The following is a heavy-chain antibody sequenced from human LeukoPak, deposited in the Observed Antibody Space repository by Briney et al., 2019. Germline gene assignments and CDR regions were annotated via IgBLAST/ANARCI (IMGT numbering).Heavy chain of an antibody. CDR2: ISGSGGST. J-gene: IGHJ4*02. CDR3: AKVPGSGWYSNPFDY. CDR1: GFTFSSYA. Sequence: QTGGSLRLSCAASGFTFSSYAMSWVRQAPGKGLEWVSAISGSGGSTYYADSVKGRFTISRDNSKNTLYLQMNSLRAEDTAVYYCAKVPGSGWYSNPFDYWGQGTLVTVSS. D-gene: IGHD6-19*01. V-gene: IGHV3-23*01.